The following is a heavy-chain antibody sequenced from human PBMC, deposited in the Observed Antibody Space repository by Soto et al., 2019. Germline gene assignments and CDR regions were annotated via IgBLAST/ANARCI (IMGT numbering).Heavy chain of an antibody. CDR1: GGTIRSYA. V-gene: IGHV1-69*12. CDR3: ARDMPTKHYYGMDV. D-gene: IGHD2-2*01. CDR2: IIPIFGTV. J-gene: IGHJ6*02. Sequence: QVQLVQSGAEVMKPGSSVKVSCKASGGTIRSYAISWERQAPGQGLEWMGGIIPIFGTVNYAQKFQGRVAITADESTNTGYMELSSLRSEDTAVYYCARDMPTKHYYGMDVWGQGTTLTVSS.